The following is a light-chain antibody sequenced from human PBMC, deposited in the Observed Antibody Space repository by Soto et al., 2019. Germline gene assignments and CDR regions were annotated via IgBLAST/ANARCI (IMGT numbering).Light chain of an antibody. Sequence: DIQMTQSPSSLSASIGDKLTISCRANQSITHFLNWYQKKPGEVPKLLIYAASRLQSGVPSRFSGSGSGTDFALTINSLQPEDFANYYCQQSYTTPRLSFGGGTRVDLK. V-gene: IGKV1-39*01. CDR3: QQSYTTPRLS. CDR1: QSITHF. CDR2: AAS. J-gene: IGKJ4*01.